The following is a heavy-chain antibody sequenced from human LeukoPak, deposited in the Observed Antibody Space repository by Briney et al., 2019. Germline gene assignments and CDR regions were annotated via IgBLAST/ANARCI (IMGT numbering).Heavy chain of an antibody. J-gene: IGHJ4*02. V-gene: IGHV3-23*01. CDR3: AKQNGWTVRGVITPSPFDY. Sequence: GGSLRLSCAASGFTFSSYATSWVRQAPGKGLEWVSAISGSGGSTYYADSVKGRFTISRDNSKNTLYLQMNSLRAEDTAVYYCAKQNGWTVRGVITPSPFDYWGQGTLVTVSS. CDR1: GFTFSSYA. CDR2: ISGSGGST. D-gene: IGHD3-10*01.